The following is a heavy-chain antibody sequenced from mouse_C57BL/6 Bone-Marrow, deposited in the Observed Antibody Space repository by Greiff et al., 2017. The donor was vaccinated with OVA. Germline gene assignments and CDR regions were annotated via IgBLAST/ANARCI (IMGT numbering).Heavy chain of an antibody. Sequence: VKLVESGAELVKPGASVKISCKASGYAFSSYWMNWVKQRPGKGLEWIGQIYPGDGDTNYNGKFKGKATLTADKSSSTAYMQLSSLTSEDSAVYFCARWGDYYGSSAWFAYWGQGTLVTVSA. V-gene: IGHV1-80*01. J-gene: IGHJ3*01. CDR3: ARWGDYYGSSAWFAY. CDR1: GYAFSSYW. CDR2: IYPGDGDT. D-gene: IGHD1-1*01.